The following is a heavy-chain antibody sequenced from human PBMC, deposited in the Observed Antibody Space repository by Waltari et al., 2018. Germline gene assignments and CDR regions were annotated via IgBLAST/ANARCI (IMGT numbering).Heavy chain of an antibody. Sequence: EVQLLESGGGLVQPGGSLRLSCAASGFTFSSYAMSWVRQAPGKGVVLVSVISGSGGSTYYADSVKGRFTISRDNSKNTLYLQMNSLRAEDTAVYYCAKGTYFLTIFGVTITDLRGQGTLVTVSS. CDR1: GFTFSSYA. CDR2: ISGSGGST. J-gene: IGHJ5*02. CDR3: AKGTYFLTIFGVTITDL. D-gene: IGHD3-3*01. V-gene: IGHV3-23*01.